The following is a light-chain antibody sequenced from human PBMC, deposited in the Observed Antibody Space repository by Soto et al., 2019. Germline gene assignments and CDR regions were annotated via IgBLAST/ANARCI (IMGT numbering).Light chain of an antibody. Sequence: EIVLTQSPGTLSLSPGERATLSCRASQSLRNNYLAWYQQKPGQTPRLLIHSASSRATGIPDRFSGSGSGTDFTLTISRLEPEDFAVYFCQQFNNSPLTFGGGTKVEIK. CDR2: SAS. CDR3: QQFNNSPLT. V-gene: IGKV3-20*01. J-gene: IGKJ4*01. CDR1: QSLRNNY.